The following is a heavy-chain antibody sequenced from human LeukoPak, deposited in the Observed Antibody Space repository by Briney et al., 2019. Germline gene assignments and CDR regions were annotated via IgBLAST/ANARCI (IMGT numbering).Heavy chain of an antibody. CDR3: TSQSPFYDFWSGYYTPFDY. Sequence: GGCLRLSCTASGFTFGDYAMSWVRQAPGKGLEWVGFITSKAYGGTTEYAASVKGRFTISRDDSKSIAYLRMNSLKTEDTAVYYCTSQSPFYDFWSGYYTPFDYWGQGTLVTVSS. D-gene: IGHD3-3*01. J-gene: IGHJ4*02. CDR2: ITSKAYGGTT. CDR1: GFTFGDYA. V-gene: IGHV3-49*04.